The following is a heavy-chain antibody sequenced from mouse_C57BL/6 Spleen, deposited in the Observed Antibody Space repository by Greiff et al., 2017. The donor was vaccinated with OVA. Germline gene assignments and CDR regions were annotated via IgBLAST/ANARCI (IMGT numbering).Heavy chain of an antibody. D-gene: IGHD2-4*01. Sequence: EVKVVESGGGLVKPGGSLKLSCAASGFTFSSYTMSWVRQTPEKRLEWVATISGGGGNTYYPDSVKGRFTISRDNAKNTLYLQMSSLRSEDTALYYGARHDDYDEAWYFDVWGTGTTVTVSS. CDR1: GFTFSSYT. CDR2: ISGGGGNT. CDR3: ARHDDYDEAWYFDV. V-gene: IGHV5-9*01. J-gene: IGHJ1*03.